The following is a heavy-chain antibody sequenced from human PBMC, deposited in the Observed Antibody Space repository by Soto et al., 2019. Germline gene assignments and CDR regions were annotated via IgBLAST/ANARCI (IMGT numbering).Heavy chain of an antibody. V-gene: IGHV4-31*03. CDR3: GRDGGRCLGGTCLTN. D-gene: IGHD2-15*01. CDR2: IYHRGGGT. Sequence: QVHLQESGPGLVKPSQTLSLICSVSGVSIDSGGYYWSWIRQRPGKGLEWIGYIYHRGGGTFYNPALKRRVATSIDTSKKHLLLHLSSMTAADTAVYYCGRDGGRCLGGTCLTNWGQGTLVTVSS. J-gene: IGHJ4*02. CDR1: GVSIDSGGYY.